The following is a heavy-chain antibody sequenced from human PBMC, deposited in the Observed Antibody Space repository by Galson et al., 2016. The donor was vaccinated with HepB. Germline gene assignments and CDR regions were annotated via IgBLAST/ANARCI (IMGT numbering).Heavy chain of an antibody. Sequence: SVKVSCKASGYTFTNYYMNWVRLAPGQGPEWMGIINPSGGSTDYAQKFQGRVTVTRDTSTSTVYMELSNLKSEDTAMYFCARGSGDFVEDPSAVLLWFDPWGQGTQVTVSS. CDR1: GYTFTNYY. CDR3: ARGSGDFVEDPSAVLLWFDP. J-gene: IGHJ5*02. V-gene: IGHV1-46*01. CDR2: INPSGGST. D-gene: IGHD2-2*02.